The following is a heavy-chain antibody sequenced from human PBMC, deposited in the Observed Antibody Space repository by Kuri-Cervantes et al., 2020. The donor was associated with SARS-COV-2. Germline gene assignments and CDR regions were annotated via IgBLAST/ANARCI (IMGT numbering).Heavy chain of an antibody. V-gene: IGHV3-33*06. J-gene: IGHJ6*02. CDR1: GFTFSTYG. Sequence: LSLTCAASGFTFSTYGMHWVRQAPGKGLEWVALIWFDGSHNFYAESVKGRFTISRDNSKNTLYLQMNSLRAEDTAVYYCAKGGHGLIAILTSYYYYYGMDVWGQGTTVTVSS. CDR3: AKGGHGLIAILTSYYYYYGMDV. CDR2: IWFDGSHN. D-gene: IGHD2-21*01.